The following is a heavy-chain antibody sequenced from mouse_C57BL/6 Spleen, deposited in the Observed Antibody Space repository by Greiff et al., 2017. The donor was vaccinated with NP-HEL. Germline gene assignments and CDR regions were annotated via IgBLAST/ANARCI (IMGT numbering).Heavy chain of an antibody. CDR1: GFNIKNTY. Sequence: EVQLQQSVAELVRPGASVKLSCTASGFNIKNTYMHWVKQRPEQGLEWIGRIDPANGNTKYAPKFQGKATILADTSSNTTYLQLSSLTSEDTAIYYCARHYYGSRTGFAYWGQGTLVTVSA. V-gene: IGHV14-3*01. D-gene: IGHD1-1*01. CDR3: ARHYYGSRTGFAY. J-gene: IGHJ3*01. CDR2: IDPANGNT.